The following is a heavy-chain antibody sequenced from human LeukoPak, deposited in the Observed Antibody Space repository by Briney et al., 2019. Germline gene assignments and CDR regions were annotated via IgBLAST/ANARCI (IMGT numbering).Heavy chain of an antibody. V-gene: IGHV3-30*04. CDR3: ARDGGYYDSSGYLFDY. CDR2: ISYDGSNK. D-gene: IGHD3-22*01. J-gene: IGHJ4*02. CDR1: GFTFSSYA. Sequence: PGRSLRLSCAASGFTFSSYAMHWVRQAPGKGLEGVAVISYDGSNKYYADSVKGRFTISRDNSKNTLYLQMNSLRAEDTAVYYCARDGGYYDSSGYLFDYWGQGTLVTVSS.